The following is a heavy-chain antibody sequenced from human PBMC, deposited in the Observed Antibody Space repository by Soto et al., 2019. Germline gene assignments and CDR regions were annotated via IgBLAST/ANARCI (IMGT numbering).Heavy chain of an antibody. CDR3: AGRGVAAAGTGDY. J-gene: IGHJ4*02. Sequence: ASVKVSCKASGYTFTTYDINWVRQATGQGLEWMGWMNPNSGKTAYAQRFQGRVSMTRDTSISTAYMELTSLRPDDTAVYYCAGRGVAAAGTGDYWGQGTLVTVSS. V-gene: IGHV1-8*01. D-gene: IGHD6-13*01. CDR1: GYTFTTYD. CDR2: MNPNSGKT.